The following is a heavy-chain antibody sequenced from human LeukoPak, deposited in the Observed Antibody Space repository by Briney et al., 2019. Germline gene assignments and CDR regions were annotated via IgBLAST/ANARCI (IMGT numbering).Heavy chain of an antibody. Sequence: ASVKVSCKAPGYTFTNYYMHCVRQAPGQGLEWMGIINPSGGSTTYAQKFQGRVTMTGDTSTSTVYMELSSLRSEDTAVYYCAREFPPSRSIAAAGHYFDYWGQGSLVTVSS. CDR1: GYTFTNYY. CDR2: INPSGGST. D-gene: IGHD6-13*01. V-gene: IGHV1-46*01. J-gene: IGHJ4*02. CDR3: AREFPPSRSIAAAGHYFDY.